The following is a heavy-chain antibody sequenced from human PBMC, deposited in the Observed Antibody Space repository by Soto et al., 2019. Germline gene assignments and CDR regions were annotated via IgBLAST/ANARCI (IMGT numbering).Heavy chain of an antibody. J-gene: IGHJ5*02. CDR3: ARDTHSAGGWFDT. D-gene: IGHD2-15*01. Sequence: QVQLVQSGAEVKKPGSSVKVSCKASGGTSRSLSITWVRQAPGQGLEWMGGITPLFGIPNYPQKFQGRLTIPADKSTGTAYLELSSLRSEDTAVYYCARDTHSAGGWFDTWGRGTLVTVS. CDR1: GGTSRSLS. V-gene: IGHV1-69*17. CDR2: ITPLFGIP.